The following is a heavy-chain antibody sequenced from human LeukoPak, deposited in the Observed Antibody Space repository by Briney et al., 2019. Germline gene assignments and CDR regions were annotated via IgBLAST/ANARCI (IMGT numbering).Heavy chain of an antibody. CDR2: ISASGRST. J-gene: IGHJ4*02. V-gene: IGHV3-23*01. CDR1: GFTCSSDA. CDR3: AKDEGPSVDGDYFEY. Sequence: GGSLRLSCLASGFTCSSDAMSWVGQAPGKGLEWGSAISASGRSTYYADSVKGRFTIYRENSNHPLYLHMNSLRADDTDLYYCAKDEGPSVDGDYFEYWGQGTLVTVSS. D-gene: IGHD3-10*01.